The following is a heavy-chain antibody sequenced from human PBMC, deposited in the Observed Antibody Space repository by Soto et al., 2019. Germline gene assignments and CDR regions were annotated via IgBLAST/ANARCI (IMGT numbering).Heavy chain of an antibody. Sequence: GGSLRLSCAASGFTFSNAWTSWVRQAPGKGLEWVGRIKSKTDGGTTDYAAPVKGRFTISRDDSKNTLYLQMNSLKTEDTAVYYCTTDFGTFQGDWFDPWGQGTLVTVSS. D-gene: IGHD1-1*01. CDR2: IKSKTDGGTT. CDR3: TTDFGTFQGDWFDP. CDR1: GFTFSNAW. V-gene: IGHV3-15*01. J-gene: IGHJ5*02.